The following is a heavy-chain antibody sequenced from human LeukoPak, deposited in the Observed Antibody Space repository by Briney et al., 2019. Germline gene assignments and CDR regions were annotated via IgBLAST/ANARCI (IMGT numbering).Heavy chain of an antibody. CDR1: GGTFSSYA. D-gene: IGHD2-21*02. V-gene: IGHV1-69*06. CDR2: IIPIFGTA. Sequence: SVKVSCTASGGTFSSYAISWVRQAPGQGLEWMGGIIPIFGTANYAQKFQGRVTITADKSTSTAYMELSSLRSEDTAVYYCAVRERRDCGGDCYPVLDFDYWGQGTLVTVSS. CDR3: AVRERRDCGGDCYPVLDFDY. J-gene: IGHJ4*02.